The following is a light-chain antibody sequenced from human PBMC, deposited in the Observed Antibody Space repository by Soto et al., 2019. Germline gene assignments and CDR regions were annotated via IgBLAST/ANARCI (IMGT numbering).Light chain of an antibody. Sequence: EIVLTQSPGTLSLSPGERATLSCRASQSVSSSYLAWFQQKPGQAPRLLIYGASSRATGIPDRFSGSGSGTDFILTISRLEPEDFAVYYCQQYGSPFGQGTRLEIK. CDR1: QSVSSSY. J-gene: IGKJ5*01. CDR3: QQYGSP. V-gene: IGKV3-20*01. CDR2: GAS.